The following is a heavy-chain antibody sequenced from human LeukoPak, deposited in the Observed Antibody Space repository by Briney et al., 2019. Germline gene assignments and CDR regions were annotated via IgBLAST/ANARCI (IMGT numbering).Heavy chain of an antibody. D-gene: IGHD3-9*01. CDR3: AKRGNYDVLTRYYVPDY. Sequence: GGSLRLSCGAWGFTLSNYAMGGVREAPGKGLEWVSAILGSGGSTYYADSVKGRFTVSRDNSKSTLYLQMNSLRPEDTALYYCAKRGNYDVLTRYYVPDYWGQATLVTVSS. V-gene: IGHV3-23*01. J-gene: IGHJ4*02. CDR2: ILGSGGST. CDR1: GFTLSNYA.